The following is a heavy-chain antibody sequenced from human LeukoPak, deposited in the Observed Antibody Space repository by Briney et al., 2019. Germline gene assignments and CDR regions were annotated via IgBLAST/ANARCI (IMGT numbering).Heavy chain of an antibody. D-gene: IGHD1-26*01. CDR3: TRSVSGSYPIVH. CDR1: GFTVRTDY. Sequence: GGSLRLSCAASGFTVRTDYMTWGRQAPGKGLEWVSIIYSDGSTYYADSVRGRFSISRDNSKNTVYLQMNSLRAEDTAVYYCTRSVSGSYPIVHWGQGTLVTVSS. V-gene: IGHV3-53*01. J-gene: IGHJ4*02. CDR2: IYSDGST.